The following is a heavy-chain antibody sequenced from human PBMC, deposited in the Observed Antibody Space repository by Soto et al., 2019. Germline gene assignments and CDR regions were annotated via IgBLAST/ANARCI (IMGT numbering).Heavy chain of an antibody. CDR1: GFTFSGSA. V-gene: IGHV3-73*02. J-gene: IGHJ4*02. CDR2: IRSKANSYAT. CDR3: TSLCDYGDYGEWVVY. Sequence: EVQLVESGGGLVQPGGSLKLSCAASGFTFSGSAMHWVRQASGKGLEWVGRIRSKANSYATAYAASVKGRFTISRDDSXXKPYLQMNSLKTEHTAVYSCTSLCDYGDYGEWVVYWGQGTLVTVSS. D-gene: IGHD4-17*01.